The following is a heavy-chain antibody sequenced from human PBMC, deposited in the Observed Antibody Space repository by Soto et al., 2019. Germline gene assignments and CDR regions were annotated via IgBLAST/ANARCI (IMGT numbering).Heavy chain of an antibody. CDR3: AKYGRPPRDYYMDV. Sequence: GGSLRLSCAASGFTFSSYAMSWVRQAPGKGLEWVSAISGSGGSTYYADSVKGRFTISRDNSKNTLYLQMNSLRAEDTAVYYCAKYGRPPRDYYMDVRGKGTTVTVSS. CDR1: GFTFSSYA. J-gene: IGHJ6*03. D-gene: IGHD4-17*01. CDR2: ISGSGGST. V-gene: IGHV3-23*01.